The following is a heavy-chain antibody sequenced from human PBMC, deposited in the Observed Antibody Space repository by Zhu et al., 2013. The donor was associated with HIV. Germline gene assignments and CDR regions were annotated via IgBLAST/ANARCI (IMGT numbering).Heavy chain of an antibody. J-gene: IGHJ6*04. CDR1: GYSFSGHY. D-gene: IGHD3-10*01. V-gene: IGHV1-2*02. CDR2: INPKNGVT. CDR3: ASHTGVVSVVRGAGMDV. Sequence: QLVQSGAEVKKPGASVNVSCKASGYSFSGHYMHWVRQAPGQGLEWMGWINPKNGVTGYPQKFQGRVTMTRDTSINTAYMELSNLTFDDTATYYCASHTGVVSVVRGAGMDVWGTGTTVIVSS.